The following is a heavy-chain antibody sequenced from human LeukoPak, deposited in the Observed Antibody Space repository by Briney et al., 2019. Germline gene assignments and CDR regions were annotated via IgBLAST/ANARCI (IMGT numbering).Heavy chain of an antibody. CDR1: GYTFTGYY. V-gene: IGHV1-2*02. CDR3: AGPLDYYDSSGPFDY. CDR2: INPNSGGT. J-gene: IGHJ4*02. Sequence: ASVKVSCKASGYTFTGYYMHWVRQAPGQGLEWMGWINPNSGGTNYAQKFQGRVTMTRDTSISTAYMELGRLRSDDTAVYYCAGPLDYYDSSGPFDYWGQGTLVTVSS. D-gene: IGHD3-22*01.